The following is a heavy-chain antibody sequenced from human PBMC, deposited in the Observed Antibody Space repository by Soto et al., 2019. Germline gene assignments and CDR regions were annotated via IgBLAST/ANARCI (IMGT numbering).Heavy chain of an antibody. CDR3: ARFICDSTGCHRHYIDS. J-gene: IGHJ5*01. CDR2: VSVGGTAI. Sequence: GGSLRLSCAASGFIFTPYSVSWVRQAPGKGLEWISYVSVGGTAIYYADSVRGRFTISRDDAKNSVYLQINSLGAEDTAVYYCARFICDSTGCHRHYIDSCSQRTAVTVSA. CDR1: GFIFTPYS. D-gene: IGHD3-22*01. V-gene: IGHV3-48*01.